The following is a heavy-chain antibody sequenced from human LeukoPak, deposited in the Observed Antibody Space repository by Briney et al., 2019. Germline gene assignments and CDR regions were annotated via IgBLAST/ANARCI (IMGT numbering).Heavy chain of an antibody. CDR2: ISYDGSNK. D-gene: IGHD3-10*01. Sequence: PGGSLRLSCAASGFTFSSYAMHWVRQAPGKGLEWGAVISYDGSNKYYADSVKGRFTISRDNSKNTLYLQMNSLRAEDTAVYYCARTGYYGSGSYYPPDYWGQGTLVTVSS. CDR3: ARTGYYGSGSYYPPDY. V-gene: IGHV3-30*04. J-gene: IGHJ4*02. CDR1: GFTFSSYA.